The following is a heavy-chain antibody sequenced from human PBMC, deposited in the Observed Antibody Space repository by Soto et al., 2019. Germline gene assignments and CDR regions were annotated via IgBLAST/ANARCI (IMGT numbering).Heavy chain of an antibody. CDR2: IYYSGST. CDR1: GGYY. Sequence: PSETLSLTCAVYGGYYWSWIRQHPGKGLEWIGYIYYSGSTYYNPSLKSRVTISVDTSKNQFSLKLSSVTAADTAVYYCARDYYGMDVWGQGTTVTVSS. J-gene: IGHJ6*02. CDR3: ARDYYGMDV. V-gene: IGHV4-31*11.